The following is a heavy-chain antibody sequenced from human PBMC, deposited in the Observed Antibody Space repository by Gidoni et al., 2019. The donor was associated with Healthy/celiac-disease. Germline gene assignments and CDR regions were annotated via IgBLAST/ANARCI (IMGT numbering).Heavy chain of an antibody. CDR2: INPNSGGT. CDR3: ARGTGYCSSTSCYTIPDYHYYYGMDV. J-gene: IGHJ6*02. CDR1: GYTLTGYY. V-gene: IGHV1-2*04. D-gene: IGHD2-2*02. Sequence: QVQLVQSGAEVQKPGASVKVSCKASGYTLTGYYMHWVRQAPGQGLEWMGWINPNSGGTNYAQKFQGCVTMTRDTSISTAYMELSRLRSDDTAVYYCARGTGYCSSTSCYTIPDYHYYYGMDVWGQGTTVTVSS.